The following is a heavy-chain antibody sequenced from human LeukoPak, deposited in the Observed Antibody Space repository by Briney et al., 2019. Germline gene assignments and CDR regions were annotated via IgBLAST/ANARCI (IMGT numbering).Heavy chain of an antibody. J-gene: IGHJ4*02. V-gene: IGHV1-2*04. CDR3: ARGVSSGSLDY. CDR2: INPNSGGT. D-gene: IGHD6-19*01. CDR1: GYTFTGYY. Sequence: ASVKVSCKASGYTFTGYYMHWVRQALGQGLEWMGLINPNSGGTNYAQKFQGWVTMTRDTSISTAYMELSRLRSDDTAVYYCARGVSSGSLDYWGQGTLATVSS.